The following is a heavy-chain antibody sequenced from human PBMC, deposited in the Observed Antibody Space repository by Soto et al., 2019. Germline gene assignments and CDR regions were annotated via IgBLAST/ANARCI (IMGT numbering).Heavy chain of an antibody. D-gene: IGHD6-19*01. CDR3: ARIGAGGWDIPFDV. J-gene: IGHJ4*02. Sequence: EVQLVESGGRLVQPGGSLRLSCAASGFTFNSYEMTWVRQAPGKGLEWISYISDSGHTIHYADSVKGRFTISRDSADNSLYLQMDSLRAEDTAGYYCARIGAGGWDIPFDVWGQGTLVTVSS. CDR2: ISDSGHTI. CDR1: GFTFNSYE. V-gene: IGHV3-48*03.